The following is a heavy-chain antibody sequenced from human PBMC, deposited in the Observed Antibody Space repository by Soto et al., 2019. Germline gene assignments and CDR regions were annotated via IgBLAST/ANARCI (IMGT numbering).Heavy chain of an antibody. CDR3: XXXXXXXXXHLYFYGLDA. J-gene: IGHJ6*01. CDR1: GFTFRSYW. Sequence: EVQLVESGGGLVQPGGSLRLSCAASGFTFRSYWMHWVRQVPGKGLVWVSRIDSDXXEXQYADSVKGRFTISRDNAKXXXXXXXXXXXXXXXXXXXXXXXXXXXXXHLYFYGLDAWGQGTTVTVSS. CDR2: IDSDXXEX. V-gene: IGHV3-74*01.